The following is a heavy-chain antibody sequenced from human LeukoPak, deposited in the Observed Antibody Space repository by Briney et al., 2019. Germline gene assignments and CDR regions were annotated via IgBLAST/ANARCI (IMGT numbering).Heavy chain of an antibody. CDR3: ARHLGSLLRIGAFDI. Sequence: SETLSLTCTVSGDSISSSNYWGWIRQPPGKGLEWIGSVYYGGSTYYNPSLKSRVTISADTSKNQFSLHLSSVTAADTAVYSCARHLGSLLRIGAFDIWGQGTMVTVSS. V-gene: IGHV4-39*01. CDR1: GDSISSSNY. CDR2: VYYGGST. D-gene: IGHD3-3*01. J-gene: IGHJ3*02.